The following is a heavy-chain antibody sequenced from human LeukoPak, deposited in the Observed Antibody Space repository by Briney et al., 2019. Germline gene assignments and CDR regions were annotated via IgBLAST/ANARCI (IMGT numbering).Heavy chain of an antibody. J-gene: IGHJ5*02. D-gene: IGHD3-9*01. Sequence: ASVKVSCKASGGTLSSYAMSLVRQAAGHRLESMRGIIPIIATANYAQKFQGRVTITADESTSTAYMELSSLRSEDTAVYYCASKILTGYYMPHGWFDPWGQGTLVTVSS. V-gene: IGHV1-69*13. CDR2: IIPIIATA. CDR1: GGTLSSYA. CDR3: ASKILTGYYMPHGWFDP.